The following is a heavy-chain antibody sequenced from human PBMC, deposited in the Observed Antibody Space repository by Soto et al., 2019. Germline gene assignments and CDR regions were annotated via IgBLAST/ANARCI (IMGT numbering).Heavy chain of an antibody. CDR1: GRTFLISA. D-gene: IGHD1-26*01. V-gene: IGHV1-69*06. CDR2: IIPILGTI. Sequence: QVQLVQSGAEVKTPGSSVRVSCKTAGRTFLISAIAWVRQAPGQGLEWMGGIIPILGTIHIAQNFQGRVNLPANRTTSTAYMDLSSLRSEDPATYFCARGKEWEQPSNHYYFDYWGKGSQVIVSS. CDR3: ARGKEWEQPSNHYYFDY. J-gene: IGHJ4*02.